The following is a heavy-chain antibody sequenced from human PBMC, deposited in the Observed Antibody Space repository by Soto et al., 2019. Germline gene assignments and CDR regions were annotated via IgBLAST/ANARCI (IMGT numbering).Heavy chain of an antibody. V-gene: IGHV4-34*01. CDR3: ARGQVVAAQH. CDR1: GGSISNYS. D-gene: IGHD2-15*01. CDR2: INHSGST. Sequence: SETLSLTCTVSGGSISNYSWTWIRQPPGKGLEWIGQINHSGSTIYSTSLKSRLTISVDRSKNQFSLKLSSVTAADTAVYYCARGQVVAAQHWGQGTLVTVSS. J-gene: IGHJ4*02.